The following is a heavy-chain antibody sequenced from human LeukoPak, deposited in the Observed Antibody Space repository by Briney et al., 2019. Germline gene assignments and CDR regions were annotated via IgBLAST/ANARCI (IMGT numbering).Heavy chain of an antibody. J-gene: IGHJ4*02. D-gene: IGHD3-3*01. V-gene: IGHV3-23*01. Sequence: PGGSLRLSCSASGFTFSAYSLSWVRQSAGKGLERVSAISSSGDSTSYTDSVKGRFTISRDNSKNTLYLQMNSLRAEDTAIYYCAKKRHTTEWYDHFDQWGQGTLVTV. CDR3: AKKRHTTEWYDHFDQ. CDR1: GFTFSAYS. CDR2: ISSSGDST.